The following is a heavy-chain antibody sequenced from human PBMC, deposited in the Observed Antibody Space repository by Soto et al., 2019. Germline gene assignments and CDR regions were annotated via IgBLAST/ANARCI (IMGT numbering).Heavy chain of an antibody. J-gene: IGHJ6*02. V-gene: IGHV1-69*01. CDR3: ATPHLRGRQYDYRSPATASLYHSGLGV. CDR2: IVPVFGMV. D-gene: IGHD3-3*01. Sequence: QVLLAQSGAEVKKPGSSVKVSCQTSRGTFNTSPISWVRQAPGQGLEWLGDIVPVFGMVNYAQQFQDRLKLNADESTTSVCMEVSRLTTEDTAVYFCATPHLRGRQYDYRSPATASLYHSGLGVWGQGTTVIVSS. CDR1: RGTFNTSP.